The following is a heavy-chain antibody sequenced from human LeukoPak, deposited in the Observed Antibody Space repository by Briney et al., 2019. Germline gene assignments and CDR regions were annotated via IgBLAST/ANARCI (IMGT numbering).Heavy chain of an antibody. J-gene: IGHJ4*02. CDR3: ARKRIMITFGGVIVNTPFDY. CDR1: GGSFSGYY. Sequence: SETLSLTCAVYGGSFSGYYWSWIRQPPGKGLEWIGEINHSGSTNYNPSLKSRVTISVDTSKNQFSLKLGSVTAADTAVYYCARKRIMITFGGVIVNTPFDYWGQGTLVTVSS. D-gene: IGHD3-16*02. CDR2: INHSGST. V-gene: IGHV4-34*01.